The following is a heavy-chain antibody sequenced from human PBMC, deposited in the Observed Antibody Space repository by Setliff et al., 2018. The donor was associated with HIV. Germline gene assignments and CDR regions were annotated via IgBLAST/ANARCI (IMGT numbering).Heavy chain of an antibody. CDR2: VSYSGST. Sequence: SETLSLTCNVSGGSISTYYWSWIRQPPGKGLEWLGYVSYSGSTNFNPSLESRLAMSVAMSKNHFSLKLRSVTAADTAVYYCARHGHFYDSSSSDAFDIWDHGTMVTVSS. J-gene: IGHJ3*02. CDR3: ARHGHFYDSSSSDAFDI. V-gene: IGHV4-59*08. D-gene: IGHD3-22*01. CDR1: GGSISTYY.